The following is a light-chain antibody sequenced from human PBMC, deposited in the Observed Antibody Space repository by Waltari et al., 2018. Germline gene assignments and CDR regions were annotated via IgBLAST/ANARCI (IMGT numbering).Light chain of an antibody. Sequence: DNQMTQSPSTLSASVGDRFTITCRASQSISNWLAWYQQKPGKAPKLLIYKASTLESGVPSRFSGSGSGTEFTLTISSLQPDDFATYYCQQYNSYSLLTFGGGTKVEIK. CDR1: QSISNW. V-gene: IGKV1-5*03. J-gene: IGKJ4*01. CDR2: KAS. CDR3: QQYNSYSLLT.